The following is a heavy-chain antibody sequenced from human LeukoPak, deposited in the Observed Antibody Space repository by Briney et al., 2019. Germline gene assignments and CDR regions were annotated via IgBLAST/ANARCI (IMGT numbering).Heavy chain of an antibody. V-gene: IGHV4-39*01. Sequence: PSETLSLTCTVSGGPISSSNYYWGWIRQPPGKGLEWIGTISYSGSTYYNPSLKSRFTISVDTSKNQFSLKLSSVTAADTAVYYRARSGRSGWYYWGQGTLVTVSS. CDR3: ARSGRSGWYY. D-gene: IGHD6-19*01. J-gene: IGHJ4*02. CDR2: ISYSGST. CDR1: GGPISSSNYY.